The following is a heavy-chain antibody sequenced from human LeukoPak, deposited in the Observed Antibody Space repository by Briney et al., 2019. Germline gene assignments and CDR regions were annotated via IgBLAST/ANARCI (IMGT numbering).Heavy chain of an antibody. Sequence: GGSLRLSCVASGFTFSSYGMHWVRQAPGKGLEWVAVIWDDGSNRYYTDSVKGRFTISRDDSKNTLNLQMNSLRGEDTAVYYCAKESLGYCSGGSCYSGVNWFDPWGQGTLVTVSS. CDR3: AKESLGYCSGGSCYSGVNWFDP. V-gene: IGHV3-33*03. CDR2: IWDDGSNR. J-gene: IGHJ5*02. D-gene: IGHD2-15*01. CDR1: GFTFSSYG.